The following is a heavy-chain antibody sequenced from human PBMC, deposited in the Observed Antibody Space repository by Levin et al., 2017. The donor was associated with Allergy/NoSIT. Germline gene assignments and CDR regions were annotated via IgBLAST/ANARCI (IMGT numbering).Heavy chain of an antibody. V-gene: IGHV4-59*01. CDR1: GGSISSYY. J-gene: IGHJ5*02. Sequence: KTSETLSLTCTVSGGSISSYYWTWIRQPPGKGLERIGYIYSSGGTNYNPSLKIRVTISLATSKGQFSLRLRSVTPADTAVYYCARSPLPFGRFDPWCQGTLVTVSS. CDR2: IYSSGGT. D-gene: IGHD3-10*01. CDR3: ARSPLPFGRFDP.